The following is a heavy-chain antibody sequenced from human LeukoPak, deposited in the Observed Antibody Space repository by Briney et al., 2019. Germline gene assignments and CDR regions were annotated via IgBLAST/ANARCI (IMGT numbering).Heavy chain of an antibody. CDR2: ISAYNGNT. CDR3: ARGGDYEYFQH. D-gene: IGHD4-17*01. V-gene: IGHV1-18*01. Sequence: ASVKVSCKPFGYTFTSYGITWVRQAPGQGLEWMGWISAYNGNTNYAQKFQSRVTMSTDTSTSTAYMELRSLKSDDTAVYYCARGGDYEYFQHWGQGTLVTVSS. J-gene: IGHJ1*01. CDR1: GYTFTSYG.